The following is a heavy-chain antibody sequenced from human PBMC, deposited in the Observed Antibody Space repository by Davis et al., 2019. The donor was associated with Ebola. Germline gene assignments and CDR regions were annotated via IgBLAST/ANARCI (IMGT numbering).Heavy chain of an antibody. Sequence: PGGSLRPSCAASGFTFSSYAMSWVRQAPGKGLEWVSAISGSDGSSTSYADSVKGRFTISRDNAKNTLYLQMNSLRAEDTAVYYCARDKASRGYWSGGSCSRGWFDPWGQGTLVTVSS. V-gene: IGHV3-23*01. CDR1: GFTFSSYA. CDR2: ISGSDGSST. CDR3: ARDKASRGYWSGGSCSRGWFDP. J-gene: IGHJ5*02. D-gene: IGHD2-15*01.